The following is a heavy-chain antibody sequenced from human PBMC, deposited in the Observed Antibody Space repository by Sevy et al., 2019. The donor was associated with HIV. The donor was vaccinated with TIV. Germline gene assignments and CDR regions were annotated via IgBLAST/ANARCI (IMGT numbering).Heavy chain of an antibody. CDR3: AAVTGTDILGYYFDS. CDR1: GASISGSFW. J-gene: IGHJ4*01. CDR2: MYYRGTT. V-gene: IGHV4-4*02. D-gene: IGHD6-19*01. Sequence: SETLSLTCAVSGASISGSFWWSWVRQPPGKGLEWIGEMYYRGTTNYNASLKSRVTISVDKSKNQFSLKLNSVTAADTAVYYCAAVTGTDILGYYFDSWGHGTLVTVSS.